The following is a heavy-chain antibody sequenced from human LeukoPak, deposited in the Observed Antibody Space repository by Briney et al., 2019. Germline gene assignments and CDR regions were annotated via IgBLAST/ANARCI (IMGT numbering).Heavy chain of an antibody. J-gene: IGHJ6*02. Sequence: PGGSLRLSCAASGFTFSDYYMSWIRQAPGKGLEWVSYISTTGSNIYFADSVKGRFTISRDNAKNSLYLQMNSLRVEDTALYYCAKAPSLTGGMDVWGQGTTVTVSS. CDR2: ISTTGSNI. CDR3: AKAPSLTGGMDV. V-gene: IGHV3-11*01. D-gene: IGHD3-10*01. CDR1: GFTFSDYY.